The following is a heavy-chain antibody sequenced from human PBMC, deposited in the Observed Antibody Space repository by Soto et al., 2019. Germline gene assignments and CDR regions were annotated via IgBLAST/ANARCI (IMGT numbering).Heavy chain of an antibody. CDR1: GFTFSGSA. CDR2: IRSKANSYAT. Sequence: EVQLVESGGGLVQPGGSLKLSCAASGFTFSGSAMHWVRQASGKGLEWVGRIRSKANSYATAYAASVKGRFTISRDDSKNTAYLQMNSLKTEDTAVYYCTRWAITGTTGSVDYWGQGTLVTVSS. J-gene: IGHJ4*02. V-gene: IGHV3-73*02. D-gene: IGHD1-7*01. CDR3: TRWAITGTTGSVDY.